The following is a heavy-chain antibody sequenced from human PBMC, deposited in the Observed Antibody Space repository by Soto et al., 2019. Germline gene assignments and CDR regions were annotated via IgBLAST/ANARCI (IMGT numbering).Heavy chain of an antibody. CDR2: IYYSGST. J-gene: IGHJ4*02. Sequence: QVHLQESGPGLVKPSETLSLTCSVSGGTIRSDYWGWIRQPPGKRLEWIGSIYYSGSTNYNPSLKSRVTISVATSKHPFSLRLSSVTAADTAVYYCVRGFYDSGGYSSPFDYWGQGILVIVSS. V-gene: IGHV4-59*01. CDR3: VRGFYDSGGYSSPFDY. CDR1: GGTIRSDY. D-gene: IGHD3-22*01.